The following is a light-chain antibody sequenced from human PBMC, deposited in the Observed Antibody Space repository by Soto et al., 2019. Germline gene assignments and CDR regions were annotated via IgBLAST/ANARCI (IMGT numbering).Light chain of an antibody. J-gene: IGKJ2*01. CDR1: QSVSSN. V-gene: IGKV3-15*01. Sequence: EIVMTQSPATLSVSPGERATISCRASQSVSSNLAWYQQKTGQAPRLLIYGASPRATGIPARFSGSGSGTECTLAISSLQSEDFAVYYCQQYNNWLRTFGQGTKLEIK. CDR3: QQYNNWLRT. CDR2: GAS.